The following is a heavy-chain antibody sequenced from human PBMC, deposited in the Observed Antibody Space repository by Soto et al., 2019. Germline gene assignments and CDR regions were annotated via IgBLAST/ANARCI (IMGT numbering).Heavy chain of an antibody. J-gene: IGHJ4*02. D-gene: IGHD3-16*01. V-gene: IGHV4-34*01. CDR1: GGSFSGYY. Sequence: QVQLQQWGAGLLKPSETLSLTCAVYGGSFSGYYWSWIRQPPGKGLEWIGEINHSGSTNYNPSLKSRVTISVDTSKNQFSLKLSSVSAADTAVYYCERLGASRLFDYWGQGTLVTVSS. CDR3: ERLGASRLFDY. CDR2: INHSGST.